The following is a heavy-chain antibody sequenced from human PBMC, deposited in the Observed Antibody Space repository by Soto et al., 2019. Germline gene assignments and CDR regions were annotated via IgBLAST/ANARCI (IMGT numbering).Heavy chain of an antibody. D-gene: IGHD2-2*01. CDR3: GRDLTSNANCIDP. V-gene: IGHV4-31*03. CDR1: GDPLHIGGYY. J-gene: IGHJ5*02. CDR2: IYYTGKT. Sequence: SETLSLTCSVSGDPLHIGGYYWTWIRQRPGEDLEWMGYIYYTGKTYYNPSLESRLTMSVDRSKNQFSLKLNSVTAADTAVYYCGRDLTSNANCIDPWGQGTLVTVS.